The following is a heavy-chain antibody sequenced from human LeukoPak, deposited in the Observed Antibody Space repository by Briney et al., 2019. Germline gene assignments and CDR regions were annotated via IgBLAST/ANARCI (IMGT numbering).Heavy chain of an antibody. CDR3: AREVFAYMDV. Sequence: PSETLSLTCTVSGGSISSSSYYWGWIRQPPGKGLEWIGYIYYSGSTNYNPSLKSRVTISVDTSKNQFSLKLSSVTAADTAVYYCAREVFAYMDVWGKGTTVTVSS. CDR2: IYYSGST. CDR1: GGSISSSSYY. J-gene: IGHJ6*03. V-gene: IGHV4-61*01.